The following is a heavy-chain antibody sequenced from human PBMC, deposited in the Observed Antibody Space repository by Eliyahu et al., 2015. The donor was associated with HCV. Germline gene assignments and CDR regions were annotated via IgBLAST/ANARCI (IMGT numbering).Heavy chain of an antibody. J-gene: IGHJ4*02. Sequence: QVQLVQSGAEVKKPGASVKVSCKASGYTFTNYAIHWVRQASGQGLEWMGRINTGNGNTKYSXKFQGRVTITRDPXASTAYMEMSSLRFEDAAVYFCARDMDIAARLPFGYWGQGTLVIVSS. V-gene: IGHV1-3*04. CDR3: ARDMDIAARLPFGY. D-gene: IGHD6-6*01. CDR2: INTGNGNT. CDR1: GYTFTNYA.